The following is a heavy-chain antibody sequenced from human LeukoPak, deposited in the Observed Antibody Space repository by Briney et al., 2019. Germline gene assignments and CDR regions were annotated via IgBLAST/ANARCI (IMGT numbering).Heavy chain of an antibody. CDR2: IGAAGDT. Sequence: GGSLRLSCAASGFTFSSYDMHWVRQITGKGLEWVSCIGAAGDTNYPGSVKGRFTISRDNSNNTLYLQMNSLGADDTAVYYCAKSRSSSISCYNYWGQGTLVTVSS. J-gene: IGHJ4*02. D-gene: IGHD2-2*02. CDR1: GFTFSSYD. V-gene: IGHV3-13*01. CDR3: AKSRSSSISCYNY.